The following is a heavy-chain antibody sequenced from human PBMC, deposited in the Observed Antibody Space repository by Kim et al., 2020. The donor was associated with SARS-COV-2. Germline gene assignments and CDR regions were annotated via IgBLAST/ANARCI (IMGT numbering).Heavy chain of an antibody. V-gene: IGHV3-23*01. D-gene: IGHD1-26*01. CDR2: ISGSGGST. J-gene: IGHJ4*02. Sequence: GGSLRLSCAASGFTFSSYAMSWVRQAPGKGLEWVSAISGSGGSTYYADSVKGRFTISRDNSKNTLYLQMNSLRAEDTAVYYCAKDGRARSIVGATDFDYWGQGTLVTVSS. CDR1: GFTFSSYA. CDR3: AKDGRARSIVGATDFDY.